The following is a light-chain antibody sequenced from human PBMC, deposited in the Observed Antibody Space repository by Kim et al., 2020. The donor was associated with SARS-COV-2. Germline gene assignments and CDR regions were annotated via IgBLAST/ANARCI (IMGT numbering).Light chain of an antibody. Sequence: SVGDSVTITCQASQDIRKCLNWYQHQPGKAPELLLSDASTWRTGVPSRISGSASGTHFTFTISNLQPEDIATYYCQQYNNLQAITFGQGTRLEIK. V-gene: IGKV1-33*01. J-gene: IGKJ5*01. CDR1: QDIRKC. CDR2: DAS. CDR3: QQYNNLQAIT.